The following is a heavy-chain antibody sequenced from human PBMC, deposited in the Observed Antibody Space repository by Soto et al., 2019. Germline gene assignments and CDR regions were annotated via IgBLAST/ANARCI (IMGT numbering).Heavy chain of an antibody. CDR2: LYYGRSA. V-gene: IGHV4-59*01. D-gene: IGHD3-22*01. CDR1: GDSISSYY. CDR3: ALRSMAVVPEY. J-gene: IGHJ4*02. Sequence: QVQLQESGPGLVKPSETLSLTCAVSGDSISSYYCMWIRQPPGKGLESIGYLYYGRSANYNPSLMSRVTLSVDTSTNHCSLTLRSMTAADTAVYYCALRSMAVVPEYWGQGTLVTVSS.